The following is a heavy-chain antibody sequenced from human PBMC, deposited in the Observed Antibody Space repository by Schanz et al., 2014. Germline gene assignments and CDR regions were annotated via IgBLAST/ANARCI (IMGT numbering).Heavy chain of an antibody. CDR2: ISGDHRNT. CDR1: GLIFSTHA. Sequence: EVQLVESGGGLVQPGGSLKLSCAASGLIFSTHAMSWVRQAPGKGLEWVSSISGDHRNTFYADSVKGRFTISRDNSKNTLYLQMNSLRAEDTAIYYCAKDAPYPFDLWGRGTLITVSS. V-gene: IGHV3-23*04. CDR3: AKDAPYPFDL. J-gene: IGHJ2*01.